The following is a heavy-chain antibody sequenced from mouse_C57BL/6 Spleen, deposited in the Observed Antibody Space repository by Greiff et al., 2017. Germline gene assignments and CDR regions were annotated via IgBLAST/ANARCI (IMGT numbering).Heavy chain of an antibody. CDR1: GYTFTSYW. CDR2: IHPNSGST. CDR3: ARDGYGNLGLYYYAMDY. J-gene: IGHJ4*01. V-gene: IGHV1-64*01. D-gene: IGHD2-1*01. Sequence: VQLQQPGAELVKPGASVKLSCKASGYTFTSYWMHWVKQRPGQGLEWIGMIHPNSGSTNYNEKFKSKATLTVDKSSSTDYMQLSSLTSEDSAVYYWARDGYGNLGLYYYAMDYWGQGTSVTVSS.